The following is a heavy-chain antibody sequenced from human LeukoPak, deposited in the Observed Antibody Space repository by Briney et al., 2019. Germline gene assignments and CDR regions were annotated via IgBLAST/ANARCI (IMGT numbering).Heavy chain of an antibody. CDR3: ARRKYYYDSSGYYFDYYYMDV. J-gene: IGHJ6*03. D-gene: IGHD3-22*01. CDR1: GFTFSSYW. V-gene: IGHV3-7*01. Sequence: PGGSLRLFCAASGFTFSSYWMSWVRQAPGKGLEWVANIKQDGSEKYYVDSVMGRFTISRDNAKNSLYLQMNSLRAEDTAVYYCARRKYYYDSSGYYFDYYYMDVLGKGTTVTVSS. CDR2: IKQDGSEK.